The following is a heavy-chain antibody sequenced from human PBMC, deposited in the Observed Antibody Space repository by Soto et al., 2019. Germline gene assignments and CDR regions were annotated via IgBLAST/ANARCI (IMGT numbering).Heavy chain of an antibody. CDR3: ARAPHYEILGAIDY. CDR2: IYDSGST. CDR1: GASVNSDVYY. Sequence: QVQLQESGPGLVRPSQTLSLTCTVSGASVNSDVYYWTWIRQHPEKGLEWIGYIYDSGSTYYNPSLESRVSISLDTPNNQFSLNLKSVTAADTAIYYCARAPHYEILGAIDYWGQGTLVTVSS. D-gene: IGHD3-9*01. V-gene: IGHV4-31*03. J-gene: IGHJ4*02.